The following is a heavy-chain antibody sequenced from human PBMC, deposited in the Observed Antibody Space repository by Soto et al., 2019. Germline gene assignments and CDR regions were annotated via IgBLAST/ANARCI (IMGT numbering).Heavy chain of an antibody. CDR3: ARDHRVDYYYGMDV. CDR2: ISAYNGNT. J-gene: IGHJ6*02. Sequence: ASVKVSCKASGYTFTSYGTSWVRQAPGQGLEWMGWISAYNGNTNYAQKLQGRVTMTTDTSTSTAYMELRSLRSEDTAVYYCARDHRVDYYYGMDVWGQGTTVTVSS. D-gene: IGHD3-3*01. CDR1: GYTFTSYG. V-gene: IGHV1-18*04.